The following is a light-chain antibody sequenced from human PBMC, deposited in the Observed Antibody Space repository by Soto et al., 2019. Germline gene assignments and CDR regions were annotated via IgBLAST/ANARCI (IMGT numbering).Light chain of an antibody. CDR1: QTVIHN. CDR2: GAS. Sequence: DIVLTQSPGTLSLSPGERVTLSCRASQTVIHNHLAWHQQKPGQAPRLLIYGASTRATGIPARFSGSGSGTEFTLTISSLQSEDFAVYYCQQYNNWPFITFGQGTRLEIK. J-gene: IGKJ5*01. V-gene: IGKV3-15*01. CDR3: QQYNNWPFIT.